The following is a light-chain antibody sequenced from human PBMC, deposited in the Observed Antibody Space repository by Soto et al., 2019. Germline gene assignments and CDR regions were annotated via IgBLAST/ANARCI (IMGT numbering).Light chain of an antibody. J-gene: IGKJ4*01. CDR1: QGIGSY. CDR3: LLLYSCGFT. CDR2: GAS. Sequence: DIQLTQSPYFLSASVGDRVTITCRARQGIGSYLAWYQQKPGKAPTLLISGASTLQSGVPSRFSGRVSGPEFTLTICSLQPEDGAAYSCLLLYSCGFTFGGGTQVE. V-gene: IGKV1-9*01.